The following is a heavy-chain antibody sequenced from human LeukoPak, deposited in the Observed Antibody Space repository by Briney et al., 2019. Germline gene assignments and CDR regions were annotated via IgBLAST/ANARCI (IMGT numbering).Heavy chain of an antibody. CDR1: GYTFTGYY. Sequence: ASVKVSCKASGYTFTGYYIHWVRQAPGQGLEWMGWINPNSGGTNYAQKFQGRVIMTRDTLISTAYMELSSLISDDTAIYYCARDSCSLSNCPFFGYWGQGTPVTVSS. V-gene: IGHV1-2*02. D-gene: IGHD2-15*01. CDR3: ARDSCSLSNCPFFGY. J-gene: IGHJ4*02. CDR2: INPNSGGT.